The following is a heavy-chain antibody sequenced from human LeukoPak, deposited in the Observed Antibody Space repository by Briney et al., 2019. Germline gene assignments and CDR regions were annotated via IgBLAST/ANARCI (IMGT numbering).Heavy chain of an antibody. J-gene: IGHJ3*02. D-gene: IGHD1-26*01. V-gene: IGHV4-34*01. Sequence: SETLSLTCAVYGGSFSGYYWSWIRQPPGKGLEWIGEINHSGSTNYNPSLKSRVTISVDTSKNQFSLKLSSVTAADTAVYYCARGSGSYNRAFDIWGHGTMVTVSS. CDR2: INHSGST. CDR1: GGSFSGYY. CDR3: ARGSGSYNRAFDI.